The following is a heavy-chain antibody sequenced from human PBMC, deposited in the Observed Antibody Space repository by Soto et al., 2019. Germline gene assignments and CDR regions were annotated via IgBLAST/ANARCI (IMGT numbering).Heavy chain of an antibody. CDR2: IYYSGST. CDR1: GGSISSGDYY. D-gene: IGHD3-10*01. J-gene: IGHJ6*02. Sequence: PSETLSLTCTVSGGSISSGDYYWSWIRQPPGKGLEWIGYIYYSGSTYYNPSLKSRVTISVGTSKNQFSLKLSSVTAADTAVYYCARDVGRFGVPWGGMDVWGQGTTVTVSS. CDR3: ARDVGRFGVPWGGMDV. V-gene: IGHV4-30-4*01.